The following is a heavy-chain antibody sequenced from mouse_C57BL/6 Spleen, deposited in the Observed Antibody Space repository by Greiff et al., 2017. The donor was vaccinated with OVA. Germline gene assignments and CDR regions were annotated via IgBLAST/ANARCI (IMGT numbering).Heavy chain of an antibody. D-gene: IGHD1-1*01. Sequence: QVQLQQPGAELVRPGTSVKLSRKASGYTFTSYWMHWVKQRPGQGLEWIGVIDPSDSYTNYNQKFKGKATLTVDTSSSTAYMQLSSLTSEDSAVYYCARRITTVVATDFDYWGQGTTLTVSS. J-gene: IGHJ2*01. CDR3: ARRITTVVATDFDY. V-gene: IGHV1-59*01. CDR1: GYTFTSYW. CDR2: IDPSDSYT.